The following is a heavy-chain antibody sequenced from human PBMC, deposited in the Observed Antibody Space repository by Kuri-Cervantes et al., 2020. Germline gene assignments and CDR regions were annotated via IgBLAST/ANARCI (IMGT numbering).Heavy chain of an antibody. D-gene: IGHD2-15*01. CDR1: GFTFTHNY. V-gene: IGHV1-2*02. CDR3: ARDGRSGGSYINWFDP. J-gene: IGHJ5*02. CDR2: ISPNSGGT. Sequence: ASVKVSCKASGFTFTHNYIHWVRQAPGQGLEWMGWISPNSGGTHYAQKFQGRVTMTRDTSISTAYMELSRLRSDDTAVYYCARDGRSGGSYINWFDPWGQGTLVTVSS.